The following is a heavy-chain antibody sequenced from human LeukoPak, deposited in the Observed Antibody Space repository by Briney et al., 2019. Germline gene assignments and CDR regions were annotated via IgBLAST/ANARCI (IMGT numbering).Heavy chain of an antibody. Sequence: SETLSLTCTVSGGSISSYYWSWIRQPPGKGLEWIGYIYYSGSTNYNPSLKSRVTISVDRSKNQFSLKLSSVTAADTAVYYCARGGFRIAADFDYWGQGTLVTVSS. V-gene: IGHV4-59*12. CDR3: ARGGFRIAADFDY. D-gene: IGHD6-13*01. J-gene: IGHJ4*02. CDR2: IYYSGST. CDR1: GGSISSYY.